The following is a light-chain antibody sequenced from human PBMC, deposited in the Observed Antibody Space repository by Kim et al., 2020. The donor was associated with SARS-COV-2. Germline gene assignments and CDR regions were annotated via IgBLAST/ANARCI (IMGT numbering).Light chain of an antibody. CDR1: RSVTTN. Sequence: EIVLTQSPATLSLSPGERATLSCRASRSVTTNLAWYHQKPRQPPRLLTYDASNRATGIPARFSGSGSGTEFTLTISSLEPEDFAVYYCQQRESWPLTFGGGTKVDIK. J-gene: IGKJ4*01. CDR3: QQRESWPLT. V-gene: IGKV3-11*01. CDR2: DAS.